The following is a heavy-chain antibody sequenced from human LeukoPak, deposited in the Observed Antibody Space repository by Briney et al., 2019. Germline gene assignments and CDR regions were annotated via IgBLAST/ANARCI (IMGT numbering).Heavy chain of an antibody. CDR3: ARDRVMYSSSWYSLFDP. CDR1: GGSISSGGYY. D-gene: IGHD6-13*01. CDR2: IYYSGST. J-gene: IGHJ5*02. Sequence: SQTLSLTCTVSGGSISSGGYYWSWIRQHPGKGLEWIGYIYYSGSTYYNPSLKSRVTISVDTSKNQFSLKLSSVTAADTAVYYCARDRVMYSSSWYSLFDPWGREPWSPSPQ. V-gene: IGHV4-31*03.